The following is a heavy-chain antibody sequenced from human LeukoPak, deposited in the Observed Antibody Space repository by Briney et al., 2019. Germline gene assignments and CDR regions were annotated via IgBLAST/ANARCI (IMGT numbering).Heavy chain of an antibody. CDR2: ISYDGSNK. J-gene: IGHJ4*02. CDR1: GFTFSSYG. D-gene: IGHD3-22*01. Sequence: GGSLRLSSAASGFTFSSYGMHWVRQAPGKGLEWVAVISYDGSNKYYADSVKGRFTISRDNSKNTLYLQMNSLRAEDTAVYYCTTGLWPTYYYDSSGYSNFDYWGQGTLVTVSS. CDR3: TTGLWPTYYYDSSGYSNFDY. V-gene: IGHV3-30*03.